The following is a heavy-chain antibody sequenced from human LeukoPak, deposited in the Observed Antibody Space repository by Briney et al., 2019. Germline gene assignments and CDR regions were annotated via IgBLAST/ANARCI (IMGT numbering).Heavy chain of an antibody. Sequence: GRSLRLSCAASGFTFSSYGMHWVRQAPGKGLEWVAVIWYDGSNKYYADSVKGRFTISRDNSKNTLYLQMNSLRAEDTAAYYCARDTGGYYMDVWGKGTTVTVSS. V-gene: IGHV3-33*01. CDR3: ARDTGGYYMDV. J-gene: IGHJ6*03. CDR1: GFTFSSYG. D-gene: IGHD3-10*01. CDR2: IWYDGSNK.